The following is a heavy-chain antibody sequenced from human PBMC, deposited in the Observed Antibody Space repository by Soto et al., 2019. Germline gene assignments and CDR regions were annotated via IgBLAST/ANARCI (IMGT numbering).Heavy chain of an antibody. J-gene: IGHJ4*02. V-gene: IGHV1-3*01. CDR2: INAGNGNT. Sequence: QVQLVQSGAEVKKPGASVKVSCKASGYTFTSYAMHWVRQAPGQRLEWMGWINAGNGNTKYSQKFQGRVTITRDTSASTAYMELSSLRSEATAVYYCARDPGHCTNGVCYTFFDYWGQGTLVTVSS. D-gene: IGHD2-8*01. CDR3: ARDPGHCTNGVCYTFFDY. CDR1: GYTFTSYA.